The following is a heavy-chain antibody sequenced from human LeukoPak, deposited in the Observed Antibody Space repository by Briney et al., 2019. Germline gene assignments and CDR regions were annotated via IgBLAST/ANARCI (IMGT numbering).Heavy chain of an antibody. CDR3: AREGNFWSGNPYFDY. D-gene: IGHD3-3*01. J-gene: IGHJ4*02. CDR1: GGSISSSSYY. CDR2: IYYSGST. Sequence: PSETLSLTCTVSGGSISSSSYYWGWIRQPPGKGLGWIGSIYYSGSTYYNPSLKSRVTISVDTSKNQFSLKLSSVTAADTAVYYCAREGNFWSGNPYFDYWGQGTLVTVSS. V-gene: IGHV4-39*07.